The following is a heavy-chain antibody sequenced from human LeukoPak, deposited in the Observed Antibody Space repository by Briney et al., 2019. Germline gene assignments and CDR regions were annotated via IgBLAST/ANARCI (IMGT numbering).Heavy chain of an antibody. D-gene: IGHD2-2*01. J-gene: IGHJ4*02. CDR1: GFTLSSYA. V-gene: IGHV3-23*01. Sequence: PGGSLRLSCAASGFTLSSYAMSWVRQAPGKGLEWVSAISGSGGSTYYADSVKGRFTISTDNSKNTLYLQMNSLRAEDTAVYYCAKSEEKVVVPAGNYFDYWGQGTLVTVSS. CDR3: AKSEEKVVVPAGNYFDY. CDR2: ISGSGGST.